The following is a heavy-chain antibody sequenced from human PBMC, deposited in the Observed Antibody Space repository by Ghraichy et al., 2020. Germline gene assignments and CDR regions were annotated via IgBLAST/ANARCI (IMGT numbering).Heavy chain of an antibody. CDR1: GFSFSGYW. CDR2: IKPDRSER. Sequence: GGSLRLSCTASGFSFSGYWMSWVRQAPGKGLEWVANIKPDRSERAYVDSVKGRFTISRDDTKNSLFLQMKSLRVKETSIYYCARAASWGQGTLVTVSS. J-gene: IGHJ5*02. CDR3: ARAAS. V-gene: IGHV3-7*03.